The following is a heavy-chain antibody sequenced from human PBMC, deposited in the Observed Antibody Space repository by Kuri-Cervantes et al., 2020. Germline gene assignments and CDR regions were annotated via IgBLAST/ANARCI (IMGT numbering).Heavy chain of an antibody. V-gene: IGHV3-48*04. D-gene: IGHD1-26*01. CDR2: ISSSSSTI. CDR1: GFTFSSYS. CDR3: TKDIGYYYYYMDV. Sequence: GESLKISCAASGFTFSSYSMNWVRQAPGKGLEWVSYISSSSSTIYYADSVKGRFTISRDNSKNSLYLQMNSLRTEDTALYYCTKDIGYYYYYMDVWGKGTTVTVSS. J-gene: IGHJ6*03.